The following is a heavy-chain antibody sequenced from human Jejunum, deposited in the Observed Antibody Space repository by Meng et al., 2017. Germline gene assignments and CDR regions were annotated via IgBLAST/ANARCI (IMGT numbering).Heavy chain of an antibody. CDR3: ATDVDD. CDR1: GFILSTYA. CDR2: ISVSGKST. J-gene: IGHJ4*02. V-gene: IGHV3-23*01. Sequence: LSLTCAASGFILSTYAMTWVRQAPGKGLEWVSAISVSGKSTYYADSVKGRFTISRDNSKNTLYLQMSNLRVDDTATYCCATDVDDWGQGTLVTVSS.